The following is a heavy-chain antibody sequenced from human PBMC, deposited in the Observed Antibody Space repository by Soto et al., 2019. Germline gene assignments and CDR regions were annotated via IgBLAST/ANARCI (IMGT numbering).Heavy chain of an antibody. D-gene: IGHD5-12*01. J-gene: IGHJ4*02. CDR3: ARHLRGYSYGVVDY. CDR2: ISYDGSNK. CDR1: GFTFSNYA. V-gene: IGHV3-30-3*01. Sequence: QVQLVESGGGVVQPGRSLRLSCAASGFTFSNYAVHWVRQAPGKGLEWVAVISYDGSNKYYADSVKGRFTISRDNSKNTLYLQMSNLRAEDTAVYYCARHLRGYSYGVVDYWGQGTLVTVSS.